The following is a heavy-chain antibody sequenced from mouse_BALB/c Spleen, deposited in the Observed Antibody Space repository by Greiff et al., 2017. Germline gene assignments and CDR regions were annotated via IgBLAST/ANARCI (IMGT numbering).Heavy chain of an antibody. J-gene: IGHJ2*01. CDR3: TREVGREDY. D-gene: IGHD4-1*01. V-gene: IGHV1S127*01. CDR2: IDPSDSYT. Sequence: QVQLQQPGAELVKPGASVKMSCKASGYTFTSYWMHWVKQRPGQGLEWIGVIDPSDSYTSYNQKFKGKATLTVDTSSSTAYMQLSSLTSEDSAVYYCTREVGREDYWGQGTTLTVSS. CDR1: GYTFTSYW.